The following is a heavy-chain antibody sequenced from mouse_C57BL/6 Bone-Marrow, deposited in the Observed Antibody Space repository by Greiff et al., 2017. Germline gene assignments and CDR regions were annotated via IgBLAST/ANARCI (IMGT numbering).Heavy chain of an antibody. CDR2: ISPSTGGT. J-gene: IGHJ1*03. Sequence: EVQLQQSGPELVKPGASVKISCKASGYSFTGYYMNWVKQSPEKSLEWIGEISPSTGGTTYNQKFKAKATLTVDKSSSTAYMQLKSLTSEDSAVYYGVRGGSRYWYVDVWGTGTTITVSS. V-gene: IGHV1-42*01. CDR1: GYSFTGYY. CDR3: VRGGSRYWYVDV.